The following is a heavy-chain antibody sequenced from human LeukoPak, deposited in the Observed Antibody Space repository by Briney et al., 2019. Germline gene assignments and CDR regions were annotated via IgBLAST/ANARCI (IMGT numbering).Heavy chain of an antibody. J-gene: IGHJ4*02. Sequence: SETLSLTCTVSDDSISDYYRGWIRQPPGKGLEWIGYFYNSGRSTYNPSLKSRVTISADTPKNHFSLKLNSVTTADTAVYYCTRGAGWLIDYWGQGILVTVSS. V-gene: IGHV4-59*01. D-gene: IGHD3-16*01. CDR2: FYNSGRS. CDR3: TRGAGWLIDY. CDR1: DDSISDYY.